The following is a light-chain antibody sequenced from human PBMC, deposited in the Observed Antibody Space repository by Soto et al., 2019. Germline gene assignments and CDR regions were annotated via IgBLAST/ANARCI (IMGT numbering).Light chain of an antibody. CDR2: KGS. V-gene: IGKV1-5*03. J-gene: IGKJ2*01. CDR3: QQYDSYSGT. Sequence: DIQMTQSPSTLSASVGDRVTITCRASQSINNWLAWYQQKPGKAPKLLIYKGSNLESGVPSRFSGSGSGTEFTLTISSLQPDDFAVYYCQQYDSYSGTFGQGTKLEIK. CDR1: QSINNW.